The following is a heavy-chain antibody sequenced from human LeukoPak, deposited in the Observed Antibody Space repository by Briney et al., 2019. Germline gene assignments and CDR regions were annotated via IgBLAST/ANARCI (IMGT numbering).Heavy chain of an antibody. J-gene: IGHJ4*02. CDR3: ARRAVSGTYSNSYPFDY. V-gene: IGHV5-51*01. CDR2: IYPGDSDT. D-gene: IGHD1-26*01. Sequence: GESLKISCKASAYSFTTYWIGWVCQMPGKGLEWIGIIYPGDSDTRYSPSFQGHVTISVDNSISTAYLQWSSLKASDTGIYYCARRAVSGTYSNSYPFDYWAQGTLVTVSS. CDR1: AYSFTTYW.